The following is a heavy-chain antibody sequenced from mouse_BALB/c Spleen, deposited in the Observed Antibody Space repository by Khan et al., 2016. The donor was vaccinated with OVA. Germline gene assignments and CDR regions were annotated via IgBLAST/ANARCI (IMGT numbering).Heavy chain of an antibody. CDR2: INTYTGEP. Sequence: QIQLVQSGPELKKPGETVKISCKASGYTFTNNGMNWVKQAPGKGLKWMGWINTYTGEPTYADDFKGRFAFSLETSASTAYLQINNLKDEDTATYFCTRRISYFALDYWGQGTSVTVSS. CDR1: GYTFTNNG. V-gene: IGHV9-3-1*01. CDR3: TRRISYFALDY. D-gene: IGHD2-4*01. J-gene: IGHJ4*01.